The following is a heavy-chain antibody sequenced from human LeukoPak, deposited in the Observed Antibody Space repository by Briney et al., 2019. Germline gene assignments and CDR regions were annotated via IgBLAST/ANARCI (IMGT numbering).Heavy chain of an antibody. Sequence: PSETLSLTCTVSGDFITGSTYYWGWIRQPPGKGLEWIGSMYYSGSTYSNPSLRSRVTMSADTSKNQFSLNLTSVTAADTAVYYCARQYYDSTGYYYFDYWGQGTLVTVSS. CDR3: ARQYYDSTGYYYFDY. D-gene: IGHD3-22*01. CDR1: GDFITGSTYY. CDR2: MYYSGST. V-gene: IGHV4-39*01. J-gene: IGHJ4*02.